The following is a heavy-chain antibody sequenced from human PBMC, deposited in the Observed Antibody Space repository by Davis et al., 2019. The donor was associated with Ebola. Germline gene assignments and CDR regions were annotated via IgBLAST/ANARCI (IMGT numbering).Heavy chain of an antibody. V-gene: IGHV4-59*01. Sequence: SETLSLTCTVSGGSISSYYWSWIRQPPGKGLERTGYIYYSGSTNYNPSLKSRVTISVDTSKNQFSLKLSSVTAADTAVYYCARVNYDFWSGYYTDRWFDPWGQGTLVTVSS. CDR1: GGSISSYY. D-gene: IGHD3-3*01. CDR3: ARVNYDFWSGYYTDRWFDP. CDR2: IYYSGST. J-gene: IGHJ5*02.